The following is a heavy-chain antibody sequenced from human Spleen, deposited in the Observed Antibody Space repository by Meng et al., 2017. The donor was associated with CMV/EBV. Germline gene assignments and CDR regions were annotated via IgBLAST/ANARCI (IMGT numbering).Heavy chain of an antibody. CDR2: INPHSGGT. CDR3: ARDVGFCTGGECYRRNYFDP. CDR1: GYTFTSYW. J-gene: IGHJ5*02. Sequence: GESLKISCKGSGYTFTSYWIGWVRQMPGKGLEWMGWINPHSGGTNYARRFQGRVTMTRDMSTSTAYMELSRLRSDDTAVYYCARDVGFCTGGECYRRNYFDPWGQGTLVTVSS. V-gene: IGHV1-2*02. D-gene: IGHD2-8*02.